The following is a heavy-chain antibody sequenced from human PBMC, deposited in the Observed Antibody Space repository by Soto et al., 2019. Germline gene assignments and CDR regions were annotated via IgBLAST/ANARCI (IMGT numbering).Heavy chain of an antibody. CDR3: AHRPSYCSGGSCDSGFDY. Sequence: QITLKESGPTLVKPTQTLTLTCTFSGFSLSTSGVGVGWIRQPPGKALEWLALIYWDDDKRYSPSLKSRLTITKDTSKNQVVLTMTNRDPVDTATYYCAHRPSYCSGGSCDSGFDYWGQGTLVTVSS. J-gene: IGHJ4*02. D-gene: IGHD2-15*01. V-gene: IGHV2-5*02. CDR1: GFSLSTSGVG. CDR2: IYWDDDK.